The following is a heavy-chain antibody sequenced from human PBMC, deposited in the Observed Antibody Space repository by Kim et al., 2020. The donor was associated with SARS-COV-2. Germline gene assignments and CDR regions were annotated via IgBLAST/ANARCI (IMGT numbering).Heavy chain of an antibody. CDR2: IIPLFETT. Sequence: SVKVSCKSSGGTFTSYAITWVRQAPGQGLEWMGGIIPLFETTDYAQKFQGRVTITADESTSTGYMELSSLRSDDTAVYYCARGEDLGNGWRTLHYWGQGTLVTVSS. V-gene: IGHV1-69*13. CDR1: GGTFTSYA. D-gene: IGHD6-19*01. CDR3: ARGEDLGNGWRTLHY. J-gene: IGHJ4*02.